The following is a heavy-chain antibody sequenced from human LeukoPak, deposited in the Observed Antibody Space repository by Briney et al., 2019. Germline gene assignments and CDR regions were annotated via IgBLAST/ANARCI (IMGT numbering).Heavy chain of an antibody. D-gene: IGHD4-23*01. J-gene: IGHJ5*02. V-gene: IGHV3-21*01. CDR1: GFTFSSYS. Sequence: GGSLRLSCAASGFTFSSYSMNWVRQAPGKGLEWVSSISSSSSYIYYADSVKGRFTISRDNAKNSLYLQMNSLRAEDTAVYYCARDNSVEDTAWWFDPWGQGTLVTVSS. CDR3: ARDNSVEDTAWWFDP. CDR2: ISSSSSYI.